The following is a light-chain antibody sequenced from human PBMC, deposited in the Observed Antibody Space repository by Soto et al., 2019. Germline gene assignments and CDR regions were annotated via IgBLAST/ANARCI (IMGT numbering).Light chain of an antibody. CDR2: GNN. Sequence: QSMLTQPPSVSGAPGQRVTISCTGTSSNIGAGYDVHWYQQLPGTAPKLLIYGNNNRPSGVPDRFSGSKSGTSASLAITGLQAEDEADYYCQSYDSSLSGSVFGGGTKLTVL. J-gene: IGLJ2*01. CDR3: QSYDSSLSGSV. CDR1: SSNIGAGYD. V-gene: IGLV1-40*01.